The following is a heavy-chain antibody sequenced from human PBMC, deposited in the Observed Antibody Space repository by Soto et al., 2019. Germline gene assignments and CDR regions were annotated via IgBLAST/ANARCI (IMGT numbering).Heavy chain of an antibody. V-gene: IGHV3-48*03. CDR1: GFTFISYE. J-gene: IGHJ6*02. CDR2: ITGGGFTI. CDR3: ARVSAAYGMDV. D-gene: IGHD2-2*01. Sequence: PGGSLRLSCAASGFTFISYEMNWVRQAPGKGLEWVAYITGGGFTIHYADSVKGRFTISRDNAKNSLYLQMNSLRAEDTAVYYCARVSAAYGMDVWGQGTKVTVSS.